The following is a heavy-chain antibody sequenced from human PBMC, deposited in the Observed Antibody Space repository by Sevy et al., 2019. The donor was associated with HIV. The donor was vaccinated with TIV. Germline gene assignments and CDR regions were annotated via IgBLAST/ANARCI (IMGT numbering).Heavy chain of an antibody. Sequence: ASMKVSCKASGGTFSSYAISWVRQAPGQGLEWMGGIIPIFGTANYAQKFQGRVTITADKSTSTAYMELSSLRSEDTAVYYCARVSNGDYSVGYWGQGTLVTVSS. CDR1: GGTFSSYA. CDR3: ARVSNGDYSVGY. V-gene: IGHV1-69*06. CDR2: IIPIFGTA. D-gene: IGHD4-17*01. J-gene: IGHJ4*02.